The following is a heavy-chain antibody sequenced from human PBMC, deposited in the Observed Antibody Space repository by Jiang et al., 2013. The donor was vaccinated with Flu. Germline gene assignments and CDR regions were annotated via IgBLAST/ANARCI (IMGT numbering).Heavy chain of an antibody. CDR2: IYTDGST. CDR1: GGSISGGSYY. Sequence: GPGLVKPSQTLSLTCTVSGGSISGGSYYWSWIRQPAGKGLEWIGRIYTDGSTNYNPSLKSRVTMSIDTSKKQFSLKLTSVTAADTAVYYCGREGTYDYDNSGPYYIDHWGHGTLITVSS. J-gene: IGHJ4*01. V-gene: IGHV4-61*02. D-gene: IGHD3-22*01. CDR3: GREGTYDYDNSGPYYIDH.